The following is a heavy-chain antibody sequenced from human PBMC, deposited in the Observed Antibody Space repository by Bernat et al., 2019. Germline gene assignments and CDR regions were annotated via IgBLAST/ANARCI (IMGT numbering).Heavy chain of an antibody. CDR1: GGSISSSSYY. V-gene: IGHV4-39*01. CDR3: ARPTGDYDFWSGYPPYNWFDP. D-gene: IGHD3-3*01. Sequence: QLQLQESGPGLVKPSETLFLTCTVSGGSISSSSYYWGWIRQPPGKGLEWIGSIYYSGSTYYNPSLKSRVTISVDTSKNQFSLKLSSVTAADTAVYYCARPTGDYDFWSGYPPYNWFDPWGQGTLVTVSS. CDR2: IYYSGST. J-gene: IGHJ5*02.